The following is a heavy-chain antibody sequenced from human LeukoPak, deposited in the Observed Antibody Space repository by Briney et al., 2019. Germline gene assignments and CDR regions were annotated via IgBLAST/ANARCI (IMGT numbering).Heavy chain of an antibody. CDR2: TYYRSKWYN. J-gene: IGHJ6*02. D-gene: IGHD6-19*01. CDR1: GARASSNSAA. CDR3: ARMRIAVAGTGPPYYYYYGMDV. V-gene: IGHV6-1*01. Sequence: SQTLSLPCAISGARASSNSAAWYWISQSPSRGLEWLGRTYYRSKWYNNYAVSVKSRITINPDTSKNQFSLQLNSVTPEDTAVYYCARMRIAVAGTGPPYYYYYGMDVWGQGTTVTVSS.